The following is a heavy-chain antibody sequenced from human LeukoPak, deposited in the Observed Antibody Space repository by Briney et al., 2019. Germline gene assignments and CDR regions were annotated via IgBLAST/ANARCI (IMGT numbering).Heavy chain of an antibody. J-gene: IGHJ3*02. D-gene: IGHD6-13*01. V-gene: IGHV5-51*01. CDR3: ARSESQPRIAGLGAFDI. CDR1: GYSFTSYW. Sequence: GESLKISCKGSGYSFTSYWIGWVRQMPGKGLEWMGIIYPGDSDTRYSPSFQGQVTISADKSISTAYLQWSSLKASDTAMYYCARSESQPRIAGLGAFDIWGQGTMVTVSS. CDR2: IYPGDSDT.